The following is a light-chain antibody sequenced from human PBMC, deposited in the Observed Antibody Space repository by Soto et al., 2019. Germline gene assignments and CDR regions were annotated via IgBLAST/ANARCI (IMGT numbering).Light chain of an antibody. CDR3: QQYNNYSRT. V-gene: IGKV1-5*03. CDR1: QSISRW. Sequence: DIQMTQSPSTLSASVGDRVTITCRASQSISRWLVWYQQKPGKAPKLLIYKASGLESGVPSRFSGSGSGTEFTLTTSSLQPDDSATYYCQQYNNYSRTFGQGTKVEIK. CDR2: KAS. J-gene: IGKJ1*01.